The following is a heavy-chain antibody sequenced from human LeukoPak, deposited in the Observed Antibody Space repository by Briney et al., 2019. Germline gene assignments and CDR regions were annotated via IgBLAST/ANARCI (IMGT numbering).Heavy chain of an antibody. CDR1: GFTVSSNY. Sequence: GGSLRLSCAASGFTVSSNYMSWVRQAPGKGLEWVSVIYSGGGAFYADSVKGRFTISRDNSKNTLYLQMNSLRAEDTAVYYCARAGGLRIAVAPIDCWGQGTLVTVSS. D-gene: IGHD6-19*01. V-gene: IGHV3-53*01. CDR2: IYSGGGA. CDR3: ARAGGLRIAVAPIDC. J-gene: IGHJ4*02.